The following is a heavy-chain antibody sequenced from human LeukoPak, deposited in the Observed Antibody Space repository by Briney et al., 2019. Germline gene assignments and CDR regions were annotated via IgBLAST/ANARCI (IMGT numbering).Heavy chain of an antibody. CDR2: IRYDGSNK. Sequence: GGSLRLSCAASGFTFSSYGMHWVRQAPGEGLEWVAFIRYDGSNKYYADSVKGRFTISRDNSKNTLYLQMNSLRAEDTAVYYCAKVKAPRPDGAFDIWGQGTMVTVSS. CDR1: GFTFSSYG. J-gene: IGHJ3*02. V-gene: IGHV3-30*02. D-gene: IGHD1-14*01. CDR3: AKVKAPRPDGAFDI.